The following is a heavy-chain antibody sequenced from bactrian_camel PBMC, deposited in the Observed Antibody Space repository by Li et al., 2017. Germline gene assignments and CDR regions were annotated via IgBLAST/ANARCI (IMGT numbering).Heavy chain of an antibody. J-gene: IGHJ4*01. CDR1: GYRYTYSRNC. D-gene: IGHD7*01. CDR3: AAKLGGRRCDIMSGYPF. Sequence: HVQLVESGGGSVQAGGSLRLSCVASGYRYTYSRNCMGWFRQAPGNEREGIASVDHGGEPKYYAENVKGRFIVSRDNTKNLFILNMDKLRPEDNGTYYCAAKLGGRRCDIMSGYPFWGQGTQVTVS. CDR2: VDHGGEPK. V-gene: IGHV3S1*01.